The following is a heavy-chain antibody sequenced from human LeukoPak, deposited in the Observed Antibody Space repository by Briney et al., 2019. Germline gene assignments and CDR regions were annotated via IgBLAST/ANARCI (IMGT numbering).Heavy chain of an antibody. CDR1: GFTFSSYA. CDR2: ISGSGGST. J-gene: IGHJ4*02. CDR3: ARVAGGDYDYYFDY. V-gene: IGHV3-23*01. D-gene: IGHD4-17*01. Sequence: GGSLRLSCAASGFTFSSYAMSWVRQAPGKGLEWVSAISGSGGSTYYADSVKGRFTISRDNAKNSLYLQMNSLRAEDTALYYCARVAGGDYDYYFDYWGQGTLVTVSS.